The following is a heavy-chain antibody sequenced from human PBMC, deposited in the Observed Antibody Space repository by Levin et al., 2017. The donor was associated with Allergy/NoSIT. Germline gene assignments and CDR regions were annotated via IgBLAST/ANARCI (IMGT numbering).Heavy chain of an antibody. CDR1: GGSISSGDYF. Sequence: SETLSLTCTVTGGSISSGDYFWGWIRQSPGTGLEWIGYIYDSGRTYYNPSLKSRVTISIDTSKNQFSLKLNSVTGADTAVYSCARVGDGLTGEDNVGWFDPWGQGILVTVSS. V-gene: IGHV4-30-4*01. J-gene: IGHJ5*02. CDR2: IYDSGRT. D-gene: IGHD3-9*01. CDR3: ARVGDGLTGEDNVGWFDP.